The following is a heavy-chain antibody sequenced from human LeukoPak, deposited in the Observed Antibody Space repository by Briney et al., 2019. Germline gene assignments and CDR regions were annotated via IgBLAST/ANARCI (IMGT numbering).Heavy chain of an antibody. D-gene: IGHD3-22*01. J-gene: IGHJ4*02. CDR3: ARHKYDSSGYYSEDY. Sequence: GSSVKVSCKASGGTFSSYTISRVRQAPGQGLEWMGRIIPILGIANYAQKFQGRVTITADKSTSTAYMELSSLRSEDTAVYYCARHKYDSSGYYSEDYWGQGTLVTVSS. CDR2: IIPILGIA. V-gene: IGHV1-69*02. CDR1: GGTFSSYT.